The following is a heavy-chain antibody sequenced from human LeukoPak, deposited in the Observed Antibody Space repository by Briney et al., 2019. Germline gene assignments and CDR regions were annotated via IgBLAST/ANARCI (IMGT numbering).Heavy chain of an antibody. CDR2: INPNSGGT. V-gene: IGHV1-2*02. D-gene: IGHD3-22*01. CDR3: ARDVRTYYYDSSGYGY. CDR1: GYTFTGYY. Sequence: ASVKVSCKASGYTFTGYYMHWVRPAPGQGLEWMGWINPNSGGTNYAQKFQGRVTMTRDTSISTAYMELSRLRSDDTAVYYCARDVRTYYYDSSGYGYWGQGTLVTVSS. J-gene: IGHJ4*02.